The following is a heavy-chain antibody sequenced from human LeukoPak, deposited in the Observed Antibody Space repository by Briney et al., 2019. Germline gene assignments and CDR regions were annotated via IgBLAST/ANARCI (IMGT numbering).Heavy chain of an antibody. CDR3: AKGHYYDTYGQYSYAEY. J-gene: IGHJ4*02. Sequence: GRSLRLSCAASGFTFSNYGMHWVRQAPGKGLEWVAVISYDGSNKFYGDSVKGRFTISRDNSKNTLDLQMNSLRPEDTAVYYCAKGHYYDTYGQYSYAEYWGQGILVTVSP. D-gene: IGHD3-22*01. CDR1: GFTFSNYG. CDR2: ISYDGSNK. V-gene: IGHV3-30*18.